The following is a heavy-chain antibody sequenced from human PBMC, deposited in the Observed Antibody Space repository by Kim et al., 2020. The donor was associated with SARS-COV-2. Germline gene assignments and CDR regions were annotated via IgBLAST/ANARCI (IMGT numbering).Heavy chain of an antibody. V-gene: IGHV1-69*13. CDR2: IIPIFGTA. Sequence: SVKVSCKASGGTFSSYAISWVRQAPGQGLEWMGGIIPIFGTANYAQKFQGRVTITADESTSTAYMELSSLRSEDTAVYYCARGSGWFGEFTLTPYYYGMDVWGQGTTVTVSS. J-gene: IGHJ6*02. D-gene: IGHD3-10*01. CDR3: ARGSGWFGEFTLTPYYYGMDV. CDR1: GGTFSSYA.